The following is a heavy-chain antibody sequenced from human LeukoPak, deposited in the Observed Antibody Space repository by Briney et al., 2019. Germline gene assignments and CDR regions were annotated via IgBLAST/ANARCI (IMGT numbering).Heavy chain of an antibody. CDR2: ISSSSSYI. J-gene: IGHJ3*02. D-gene: IGHD3-9*01. CDR1: GFTFSSYS. Sequence: GGSLRLSCAASGFTFSSYSMNWVRQAPGKGLEWVSSISSSSSYIYYADSVKGRFTISRDSAKNSLYLQMNSLRAEDTAVYYCARGGLRYQDAFDIWGQGTMATVSS. CDR3: ARGGLRYQDAFDI. V-gene: IGHV3-21*01.